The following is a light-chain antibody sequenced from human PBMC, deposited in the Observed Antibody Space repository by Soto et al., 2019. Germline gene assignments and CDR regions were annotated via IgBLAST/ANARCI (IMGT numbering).Light chain of an antibody. Sequence: IVMTQSPDSLAVSLGERATINCKSSQSVLISSSTKNYLGWYQQKTGQPPKLLISWASTRESGVPDRFSGSGSGTDFTLTISSLQAEDVAVYYCQHRGTFGQGTKLEIK. CDR3: QHRGT. CDR1: QSVLISSSTKNY. J-gene: IGKJ2*01. V-gene: IGKV4-1*01. CDR2: WAS.